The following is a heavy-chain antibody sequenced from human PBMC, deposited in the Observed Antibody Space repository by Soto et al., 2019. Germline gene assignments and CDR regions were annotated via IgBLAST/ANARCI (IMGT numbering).Heavy chain of an antibody. CDR3: EKIGTSSSVSLPLVLLDY. Sequence: PGGSLRLSCAASGFTFRSYAMSWVRQSPGKGLEWVSAIPVSGGRTYYAGSVKGRFTISRDNSKNTLYLQMNNLRVEDTAVYYCEKIGTSSSVSLPLVLLDYWGQGALVTVSS. D-gene: IGHD6-6*01. CDR1: GFTFRSYA. J-gene: IGHJ4*02. CDR2: IPVSGGRT. V-gene: IGHV3-23*01.